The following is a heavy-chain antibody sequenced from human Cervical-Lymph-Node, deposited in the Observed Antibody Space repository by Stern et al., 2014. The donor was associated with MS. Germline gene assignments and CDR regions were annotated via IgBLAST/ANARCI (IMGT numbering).Heavy chain of an antibody. D-gene: IGHD1-20*01. CDR2: LLPIFGTA. V-gene: IGHV1-69*01. J-gene: IGHJ4*02. CDR3: ASVSGITGNTGVDY. Sequence: MQLVESGAEVKKPGSSVKVSCKASGGTFSSYAISWVRQAPGQGLEWMGGLLPIFGTANYAQKVPGRVTITADESTSTAYMELSSLRSEDTAVYYCASVSGITGNTGVDYWGQGTLVTVSS. CDR1: GGTFSSYA.